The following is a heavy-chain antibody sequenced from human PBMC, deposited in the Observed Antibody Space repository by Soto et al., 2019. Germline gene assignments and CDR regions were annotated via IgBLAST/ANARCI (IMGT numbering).Heavy chain of an antibody. CDR1: GGTFSRYA. Sequence: QVQLVQSGAEVKKPGSSVKVPCKASGGTFSRYAINWVRQAPGQGLEWMGGIIPMFGTANYAQKFQGRVTITADESTNTGYMELRSLISEDTAVYYCARDGTLYDSSGYYYLYWGQGTLVTVSS. J-gene: IGHJ4*02. V-gene: IGHV1-69*01. CDR2: IIPMFGTA. CDR3: ARDGTLYDSSGYYYLY. D-gene: IGHD3-22*01.